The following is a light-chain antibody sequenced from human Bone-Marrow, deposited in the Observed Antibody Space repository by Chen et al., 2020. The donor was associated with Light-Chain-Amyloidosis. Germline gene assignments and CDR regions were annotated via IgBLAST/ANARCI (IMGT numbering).Light chain of an antibody. Sequence: DIQMTQSPSSVSASVGDRVTVTCQASHDITTSLSWFQQKPGQAPKLLISDASTLEPGVPSRFSGSGSGTDFSCSISSLQTEDIATYYCQHYDNLPPKFGPGTRVDLK. CDR1: HDITTS. CDR2: DAS. J-gene: IGKJ3*01. V-gene: IGKV1-33*01. CDR3: QHYDNLPPK.